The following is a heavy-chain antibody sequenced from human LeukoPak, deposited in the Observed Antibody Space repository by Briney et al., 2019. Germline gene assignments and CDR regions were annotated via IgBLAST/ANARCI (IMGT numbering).Heavy chain of an antibody. D-gene: IGHD6-25*01. CDR2: ISYHGSNK. V-gene: IGHV3-30*04. J-gene: IGHJ4*02. CDR1: GFTFSTYA. Sequence: GGSLRLSCAASGFTFSTYAMHWVRQAPGKGLEWVAVISYHGSNKDYADPVKGRFTISRDNSNNTLYLQMNSLRAEDTAVYYCARGSLAAATFDYWGQGTLVTVSS. CDR3: ARGSLAAATFDY.